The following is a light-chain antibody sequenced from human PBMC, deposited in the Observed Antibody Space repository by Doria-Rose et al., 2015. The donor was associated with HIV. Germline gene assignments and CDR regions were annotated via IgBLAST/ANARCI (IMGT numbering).Light chain of an antibody. Sequence: QSALTQPASVSGSPGQSITISCTGTSSDIGGYNHVSWYQQHPGKAPKLMIYDVSKRPSGVSNRFSGSKSGNTASLTISGLQAEDEADYYCSSYTSNNTPVVFGGGTKLTVL. V-gene: IGLV2-14*01. CDR2: DVS. CDR1: SSDIGGYNH. J-gene: IGLJ2*01. CDR3: SSYTSNNTPVV.